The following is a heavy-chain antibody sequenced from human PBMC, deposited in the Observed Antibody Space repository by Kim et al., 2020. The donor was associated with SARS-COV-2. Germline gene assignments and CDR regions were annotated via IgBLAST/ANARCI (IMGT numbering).Heavy chain of an antibody. V-gene: IGHV4-59*13. CDR1: GGSISSYY. CDR2: IYYSGST. D-gene: IGHD1-7*01. Sequence: SETLSLTCTVSGGSISSYYWSWIRQPPGKGLEWIGYIYYSGSTNYNPSLKSRVTISVDTSKNQFSLKLSSVTAADTAVYYCARSVLSSITGTMAWFDPWGQGTLVTVSS. CDR3: ARSVLSSITGTMAWFDP. J-gene: IGHJ5*02.